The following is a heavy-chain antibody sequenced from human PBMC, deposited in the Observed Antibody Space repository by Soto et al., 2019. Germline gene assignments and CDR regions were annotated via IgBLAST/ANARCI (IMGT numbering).Heavy chain of an antibody. J-gene: IGHJ4*02. D-gene: IGHD1-26*01. CDR1: GGSISSGGYY. Sequence: QVQLQESGPGLVKPSQTLSLTCTVSGGSISSGGYYWSWIRQHPGKGLEWIGYIYYSGSTYYNPSLKSRVTISVDTSKNQFSLKLSSVTAADTAVYYCARGGRESGAPGYYFDYWGQGTLVTVSS. CDR2: IYYSGST. CDR3: ARGGRESGAPGYYFDY. V-gene: IGHV4-31*03.